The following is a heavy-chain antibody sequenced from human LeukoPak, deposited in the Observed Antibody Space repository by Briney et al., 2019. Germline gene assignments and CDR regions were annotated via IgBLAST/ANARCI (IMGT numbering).Heavy chain of an antibody. J-gene: IGHJ6*04. D-gene: IGHD3-9*01. CDR3: ARDRGGYDILTGYYYYYYGMDV. Sequence: GGSLRLSCAASGFTFSSYSMNWVRQAPGKGLEWVSSISSRSSYIYYADSVKGRFTISRDNAKNSLYLQMNSLRAEDTAVYYCARDRGGYDILTGYYYYYYGMDVWGKGTTVTVSS. V-gene: IGHV3-21*01. CDR1: GFTFSSYS. CDR2: ISSRSSYI.